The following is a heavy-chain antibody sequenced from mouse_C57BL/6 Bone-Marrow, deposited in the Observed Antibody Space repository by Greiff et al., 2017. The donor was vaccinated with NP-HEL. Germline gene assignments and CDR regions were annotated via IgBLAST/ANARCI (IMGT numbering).Heavy chain of an antibody. CDR2: INPYNGDT. CDR1: GYSFTGYF. J-gene: IGHJ1*03. Sequence: VQLQQSGPELVKPGDSVKISCKASGYSFTGYFMNWVMQSHGKSLEWIGRINPYNGDTFYNQKFKGKAILTVDKSSSTAHMELRSLTSEDSAVYYCARWGIYYDYGYFDVWGTGTTVTVSS. D-gene: IGHD2-4*01. CDR3: ARWGIYYDYGYFDV. V-gene: IGHV1-20*01.